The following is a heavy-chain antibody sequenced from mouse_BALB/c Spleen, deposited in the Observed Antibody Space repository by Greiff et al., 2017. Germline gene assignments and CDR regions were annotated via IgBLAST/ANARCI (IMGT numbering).Heavy chain of an antibody. CDR2: IWSGGST. D-gene: IGHD2-4*01. J-gene: IGHJ3*01. CDR3: ATIYYDTRFAY. V-gene: IGHV2-2*02. Sequence: QVQLKESGPGLVQPSQSLSITCTVSGFSLTSYGVHWVRQSPGKGLEWLGVIWSGGSTDYNAAFISRLSISKDNSKSQVFFKMNSLQANDTAIYYCATIYYDTRFAYWGQGTLVTVSA. CDR1: GFSLTSYG.